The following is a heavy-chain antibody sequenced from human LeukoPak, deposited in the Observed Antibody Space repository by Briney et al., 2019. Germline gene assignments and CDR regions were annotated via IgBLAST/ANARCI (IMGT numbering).Heavy chain of an antibody. CDR1: GYTFTGYY. CDR3: ARGSNAVVVPAAMGYNWFDP. J-gene: IGHJ5*02. Sequence: ASVKVSCKASGYTFTGYYIHWVRQAPGQGLEWMGWINPNSGDTTYAQKFQGRVTMTRDTSISTAYMELTRLRSDDTAVYYCARGSNAVVVPAAMGYNWFDPWGQGTLVTVSS. D-gene: IGHD2-2*01. V-gene: IGHV1-2*02. CDR2: INPNSGDT.